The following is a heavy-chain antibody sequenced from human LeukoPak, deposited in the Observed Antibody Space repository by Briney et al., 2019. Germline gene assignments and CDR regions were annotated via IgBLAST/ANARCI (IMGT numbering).Heavy chain of an antibody. CDR2: IHNTGST. D-gene: IGHD4-17*01. CDR3: ARSSFGDYGGWFDP. CDR1: GASISSYY. Sequence: PSETLSLTCNVSGASISSYYWSWIRQSAGKELEWIGRIHNTGSTYLNPSFKSRVPLSRVTSKTQPSLKLTSVTAADTAVYYCARSSFGDYGGWFDPWGQGTLVTVSS. V-gene: IGHV4-4*07. J-gene: IGHJ5*02.